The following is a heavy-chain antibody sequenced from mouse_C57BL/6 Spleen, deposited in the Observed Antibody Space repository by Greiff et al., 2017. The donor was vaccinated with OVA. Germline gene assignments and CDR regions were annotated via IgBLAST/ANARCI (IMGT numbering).Heavy chain of an antibody. J-gene: IGHJ1*03. D-gene: IGHD6-5*01. CDR1: GFTFTDYY. CDR3: ARAYGGLWYVDV. Sequence: VQLKESGGGLVQPGGSLSLSCAASGFTFTDYYMSWVRQPPGKALEWLGFIRNKANGYTTEYSASVKGRFTISRDTSQSILYLQMNALRAEDSATYYCARAYGGLWYVDVWGTGTTVTVSS. CDR2: IRNKANGYTT. V-gene: IGHV7-3*01.